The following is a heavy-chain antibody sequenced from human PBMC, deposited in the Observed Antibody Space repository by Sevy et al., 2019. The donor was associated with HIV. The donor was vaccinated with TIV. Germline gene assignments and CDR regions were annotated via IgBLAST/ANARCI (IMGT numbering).Heavy chain of an antibody. D-gene: IGHD3-22*01. CDR1: GYNFNTYG. CDR3: ARDSYYYDMHSSYRPPDY. V-gene: IGHV1-18*01. CDR2: IGVNNGKT. J-gene: IGHJ4*02. Sequence: ASVKVPCKASGYNFNTYGITWVHQAPGQGLEWMGWIGVNNGKTNYAARLQARISMTADTSTSTVYMELRTLTSDDTAIYFCARDSYYYDMHSSYRPPDYWGQGTLVTVSS.